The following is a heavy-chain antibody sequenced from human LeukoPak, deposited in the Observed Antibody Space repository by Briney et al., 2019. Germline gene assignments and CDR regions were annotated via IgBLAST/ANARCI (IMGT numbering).Heavy chain of an antibody. CDR1: GGSISSSNYY. J-gene: IGHJ4*02. V-gene: IGHV4-39*02. Sequence: SETLSLPCSVSGGSISSSNYYWGWIRQPPGKGLEWIGSISNSGSTYYNPSLKSRVTISVDTSKNHFSLKLSSVTAADTAVYYCARELSGRYCSGGSCYATRRDFDSWGQGTLVTVSS. CDR3: ARELSGRYCSGGSCYATRRDFDS. CDR2: ISNSGST. D-gene: IGHD2-15*01.